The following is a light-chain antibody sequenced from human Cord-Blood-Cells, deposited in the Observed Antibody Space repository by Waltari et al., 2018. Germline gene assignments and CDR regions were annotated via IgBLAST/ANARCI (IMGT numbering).Light chain of an antibody. CDR2: SAS. CDR1: QSISSY. CDR3: QQSYSTPLT. J-gene: IGKJ4*01. V-gene: IGKV1-39*01. Sequence: DIQMTQSPSSLSASVGDRVTITCRARQSISSYLQWYQQKPGKAPKLLIYSASRLPSGVPSRFSGSGSGTDFTLTISSLQPEDFATYYCQQSYSTPLTFGGGTKVEIK.